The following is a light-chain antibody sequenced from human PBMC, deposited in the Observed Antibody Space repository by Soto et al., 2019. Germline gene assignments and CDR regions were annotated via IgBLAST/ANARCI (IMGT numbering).Light chain of an antibody. V-gene: IGKV1-33*01. J-gene: IGKJ4*01. CDR2: DAA. CDR3: EQYDNLPFT. Sequence: DIQMTQSPSSLSASVGDRVTITCQASQDISNYLNWYQQKPGKAPKRLIYDAANLETGDPSRFSGSGSGTDFTFTISSLQPEDIATYYCEQYDNLPFTFGGRTKLEIK. CDR1: QDISNY.